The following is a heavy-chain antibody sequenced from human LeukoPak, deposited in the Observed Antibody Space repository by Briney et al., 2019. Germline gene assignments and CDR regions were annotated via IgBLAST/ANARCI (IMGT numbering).Heavy chain of an antibody. D-gene: IGHD3-22*01. V-gene: IGHV1-18*01. CDR3: ARDDAPYYYDSSNPTFDY. J-gene: IGHJ4*02. Sequence: GASVKVSCKASNYTFITYDINWVRQAPGQGLEWMGWISAYNGNTNYAQKLQGRVTMTTDTSTSTAYMELRSLRSDDTAVYYCARDDAPYYYDSSNPTFDYWGQGTLVTVSS. CDR1: NYTFITYD. CDR2: ISAYNGNT.